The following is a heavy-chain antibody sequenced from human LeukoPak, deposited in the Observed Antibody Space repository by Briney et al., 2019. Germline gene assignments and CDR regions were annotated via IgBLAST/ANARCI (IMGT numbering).Heavy chain of an antibody. Sequence: GGSLRLSCAASGFTSSSYAMSWVRQAPGKGLEWVSAIRDSGFTFYADSVKGRFTISRDNSKNTVFLQMNSVRAKDTAVYYCAKEKEGSGSYHVDYWGQGTLVTVSS. CDR3: AKEKEGSGSYHVDY. J-gene: IGHJ4*02. D-gene: IGHD3-10*01. V-gene: IGHV3-23*01. CDR1: GFTSSSYA. CDR2: IRDSGFT.